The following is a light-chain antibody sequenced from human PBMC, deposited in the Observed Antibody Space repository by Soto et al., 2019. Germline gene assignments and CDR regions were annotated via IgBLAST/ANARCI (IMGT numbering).Light chain of an antibody. V-gene: IGKV3-20*01. CDR3: QQYGSHPIT. Sequence: QSPGTLSLSPGERATLSCRASQSVSNNYLAWYQHRPGQAPRILIYQTSIRAAGIPARFSGSGSGTDFTLPISRLEPEDFEVYYCQQYGSHPITFGQGTRLEIK. CDR1: QSVSNNY. J-gene: IGKJ5*01. CDR2: QTS.